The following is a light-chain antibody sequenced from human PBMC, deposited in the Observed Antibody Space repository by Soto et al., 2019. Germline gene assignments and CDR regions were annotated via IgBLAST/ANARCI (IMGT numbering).Light chain of an antibody. CDR3: QQLNSYSYT. CDR2: AAS. CDR1: QGISSY. V-gene: IGKV1-9*01. Sequence: IQLTQSPSSLSASVGDRVTITCRASQGISSYLAWYQQKPGKAPKLLIYAASTLQSGVRSRFSGSGSGTDFTLTISSLQPEDFATYYCQQLNSYSYTFGQGTKLEIK. J-gene: IGKJ2*01.